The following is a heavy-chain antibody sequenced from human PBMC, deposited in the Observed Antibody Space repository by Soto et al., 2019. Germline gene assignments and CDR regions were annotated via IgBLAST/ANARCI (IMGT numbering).Heavy chain of an antibody. CDR3: ARQAYYYGSGSYSGTYYFDY. V-gene: IGHV5-51*01. CDR2: IYPGDSDT. J-gene: IGHJ4*02. D-gene: IGHD3-10*01. CDR1: GYRFTSYW. Sequence: PGESKKISSRGSGYRFTSYWIGWVSQMHGKGLEWMGIIYPGDSDTRYSPSFQGQVTISADKSISTAYLQCSSLKASDTAMYYCARQAYYYGSGSYSGTYYFDYWGQGTLVTVSS.